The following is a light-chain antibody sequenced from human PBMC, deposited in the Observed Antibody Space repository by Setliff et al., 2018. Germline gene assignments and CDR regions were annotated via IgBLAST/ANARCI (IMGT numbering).Light chain of an antibody. J-gene: IGLJ1*01. Sequence: SYELTQPTSESVAPGKTARITCGGHNIGDKSVHWYQQKPGQAPVLVVYDDSYRPSGIPGRFSGSNSGNTATLTISRVEAGDEADYYCQVWDPASDHRVFGTGTKVTVL. CDR2: DDS. CDR1: NIGDKS. V-gene: IGLV3-21*03. CDR3: QVWDPASDHRV.